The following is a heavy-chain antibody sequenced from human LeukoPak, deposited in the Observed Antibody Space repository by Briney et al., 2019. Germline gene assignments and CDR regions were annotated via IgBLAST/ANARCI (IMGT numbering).Heavy chain of an antibody. CDR3: ARYPTVVAPPDAFDI. J-gene: IGHJ3*02. CDR1: GGSFSGYY. Sequence: SETLSLTCAVYGGSFSGYYWSWIRQPPGKGLEWIGEINHSGSTNYNPSLKSRVTISVDTSKNQFSLKLSSVTAADMAVYYCARYPTVVAPPDAFDIWGQGTMVTVSS. CDR2: INHSGST. V-gene: IGHV4-34*01. D-gene: IGHD4-23*01.